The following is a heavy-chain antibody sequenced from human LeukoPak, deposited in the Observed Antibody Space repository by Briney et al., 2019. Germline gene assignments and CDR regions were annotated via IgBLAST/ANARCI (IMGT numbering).Heavy chain of an antibody. V-gene: IGHV3-21*01. CDR1: GFTFSSYS. J-gene: IGHJ4*02. D-gene: IGHD5-24*01. CDR3: ARGGDGYNNVDY. CDR2: ISSSSSYI. Sequence: GGSLRLSCAASGFTFSSYSMNRVRQAPGKGLEWVSSISSSSSYIYYADSVKGRFTISRDNAKNSLYLQMNSLRAEDTAVYYCARGGDGYNNVDYWGQGTLVTVSS.